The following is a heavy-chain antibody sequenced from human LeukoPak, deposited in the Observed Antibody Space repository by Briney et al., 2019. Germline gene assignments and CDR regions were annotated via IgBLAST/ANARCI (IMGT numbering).Heavy chain of an antibody. Sequence: PGGSLRLSCAASGFTFRSHAMHWVRQAPGKGLEWVAVISYDGNNKYYAGSVKSRFSISRDNSKNTLYLQMNSLRPEDRAIYHCARDRVTTVTGTYYSDYWGQGTLVTVSS. D-gene: IGHD4-17*01. CDR1: GFTFRSHA. J-gene: IGHJ4*02. CDR2: ISYDGNNK. V-gene: IGHV3-30-3*01. CDR3: ARDRVTTVTGTYYSDY.